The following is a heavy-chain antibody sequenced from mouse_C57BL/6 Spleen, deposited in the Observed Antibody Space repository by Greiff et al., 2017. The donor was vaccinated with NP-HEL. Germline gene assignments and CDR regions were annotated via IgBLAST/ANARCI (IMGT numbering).Heavy chain of an antibody. CDR2: ISDGGSYT. V-gene: IGHV5-4*01. J-gene: IGHJ3*01. CDR1: GFTFSSYA. D-gene: IGHD4-1*01. CDR3: ARDTGKFAY. Sequence: EVQGVESGGGLVKPGGSLKLSCAASGFTFSSYAMSWVRQTPEKRLEWVATISDGGSYTYYPDNVKGRFTISRDNAKNNLYLQMSHLKSEDTAMYYCARDTGKFAYWGQGTLVTVSA.